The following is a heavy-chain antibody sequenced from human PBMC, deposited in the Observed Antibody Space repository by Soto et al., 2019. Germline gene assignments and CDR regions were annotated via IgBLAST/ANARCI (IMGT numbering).Heavy chain of an antibody. CDR2: ISNNGRT. J-gene: IGHJ5*02. Sequence: QVQLQESGPGLVKPSQTLSLTCTVSGDSITRGAYYWTWIRQHPGKGLEWIGYISNNGRTYYNPSLKSRLSISPDTSENQFSLTLASVTAADTAIYYCARARQYYDCELDPWGQGTLVTVSS. D-gene: IGHD3-16*01. CDR3: ARARQYYDCELDP. V-gene: IGHV4-31*03. CDR1: GDSITRGAYY.